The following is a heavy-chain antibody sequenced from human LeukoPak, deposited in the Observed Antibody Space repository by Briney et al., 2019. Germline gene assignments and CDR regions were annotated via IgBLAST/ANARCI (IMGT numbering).Heavy chain of an antibody. D-gene: IGHD6-19*01. J-gene: IGHJ6*02. CDR1: GFTVSSNY. Sequence: PGGSLRLSCAASGFTVSSNYMSWVRQAPGKGLEWVSVIYSGGSTYYADSVKGRFTISRHNSKNTLYLQMNSLRAEDTAVYYCARAPIAVATLLGMDVWGQGTTVTVSS. CDR2: IYSGGST. V-gene: IGHV3-53*04. CDR3: ARAPIAVATLLGMDV.